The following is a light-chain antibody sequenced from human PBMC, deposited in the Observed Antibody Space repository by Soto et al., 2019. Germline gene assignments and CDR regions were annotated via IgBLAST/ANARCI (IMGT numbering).Light chain of an antibody. CDR2: DAS. V-gene: IGKV3-11*01. CDR1: QSVSSY. Sequence: EIVLTQSPATLSLSLGERATLSCRASQSVSSYLAWYQQKPGQAPRLLIYDASNRATGIPARFSGSGSGTDLTLTISSLEPEDFAVYYCQQRSNWPSTFGGGTKVEIK. CDR3: QQRSNWPST. J-gene: IGKJ4*01.